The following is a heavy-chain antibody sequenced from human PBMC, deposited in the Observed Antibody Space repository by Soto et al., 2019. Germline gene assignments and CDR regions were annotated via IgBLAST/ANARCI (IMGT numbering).Heavy chain of an antibody. J-gene: IGHJ6*03. CDR3: ARGTGTTGDYSYYYYYMDV. Sequence: SETLSLTCAVYGGSFSGYYWSWIRQPPGKGLEWIGEINHSGSTNYNPSLKSRVTISVDTSKNQFSLKLSSVTAADTAVYYCARGTGTTGDYSYYYYYMDVWGKGTTVTVSS. D-gene: IGHD1-7*01. CDR1: GGSFSGYY. CDR2: INHSGST. V-gene: IGHV4-34*01.